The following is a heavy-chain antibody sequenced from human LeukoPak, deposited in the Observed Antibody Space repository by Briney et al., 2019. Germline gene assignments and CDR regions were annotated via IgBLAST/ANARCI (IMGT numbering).Heavy chain of an antibody. V-gene: IGHV1-8*01. J-gene: IGHJ4*02. Sequence: GASVKVSCKASGYTFTSYDINWVRQATGQGLEWMGWMNPNSGNTGYAQKFQGRVTMTRNTSISTAYMELSSLRSEDTAVYYCARVRYSGSSTIRKYFDYWGQGTLVTVSS. CDR3: ARVRYSGSSTIRKYFDY. CDR1: GYTFTSYD. CDR2: MNPNSGNT. D-gene: IGHD1-26*01.